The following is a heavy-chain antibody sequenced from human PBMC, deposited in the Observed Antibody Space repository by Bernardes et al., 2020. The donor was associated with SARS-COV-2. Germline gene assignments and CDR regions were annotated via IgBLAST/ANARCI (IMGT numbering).Heavy chain of an antibody. CDR3: AVENYYDSSGYSFDY. D-gene: IGHD3-22*01. V-gene: IGHV3-11*01. CDR2: ISSSGTTI. Sequence: GSLRLSCAASGFTFSDYYMSWIRQAPGKGLEWVSYISSSGTTIYYADSVKGRFTISRDNAKNSLYLQMNSLRAEDTAVYYCAVENYYDSSGYSFDYWGQGTLVTVSS. CDR1: GFTFSDYY. J-gene: IGHJ4*02.